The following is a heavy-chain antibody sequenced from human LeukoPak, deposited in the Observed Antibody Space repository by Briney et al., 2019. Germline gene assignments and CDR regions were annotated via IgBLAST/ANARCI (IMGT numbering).Heavy chain of an antibody. Sequence: GGSLRLSCAASGFTVSSNYMSWVRQAPGKGLEWVSVIYSGGSTYYADSVKGRFTISRHNSKNTLYLQMNSLRAEDTAVYYCARDRFVETATGYYYYGMDVWGQGTTVTVSS. V-gene: IGHV3-53*04. CDR1: GFTVSSNY. CDR3: ARDRFVETATGYYYYGMDV. J-gene: IGHJ6*02. CDR2: IYSGGST. D-gene: IGHD2-15*01.